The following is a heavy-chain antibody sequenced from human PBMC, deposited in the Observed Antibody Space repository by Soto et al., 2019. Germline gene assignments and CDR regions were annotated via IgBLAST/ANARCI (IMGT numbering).Heavy chain of an antibody. D-gene: IGHD3-22*01. V-gene: IGHV3-48*03. CDR1: GFTFSSYE. J-gene: IGHJ5*02. CDR3: ARGNYYDSSGYVSWFDP. Sequence: EVQLVESGGGLVQPGGSLRLSCAASGFTFSSYEMNWVRQAPGKGLEWVSYISSSGSTIYYADSVKGRFTISRDNAKNSLYLQMNSLRAEDTAVYYCARGNYYDSSGYVSWFDPWGQGTLVTVSS. CDR2: ISSSGSTI.